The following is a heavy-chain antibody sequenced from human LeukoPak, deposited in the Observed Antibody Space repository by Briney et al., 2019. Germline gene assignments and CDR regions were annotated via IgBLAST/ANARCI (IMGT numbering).Heavy chain of an antibody. CDR1: GFTFSSYA. V-gene: IGHV3-23*01. D-gene: IGHD3-16*01. CDR3: AKGVLMGDDAGLFDY. CDR2: IRNSGGST. J-gene: IGHJ4*02. Sequence: GGSLRLSCAASGFTFSSYAMRWVRQAPGKGLEWVSGIRNSGGSTNDADSVKGRFTISRDNSKKTLYLQMNSLRAEDTAVYYCAKGVLMGDDAGLFDYWGQGTLVTVSS.